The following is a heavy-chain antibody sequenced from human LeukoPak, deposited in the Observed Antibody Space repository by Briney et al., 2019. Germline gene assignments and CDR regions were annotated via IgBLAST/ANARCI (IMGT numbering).Heavy chain of an antibody. CDR2: ISSSSSYI. Sequence: PGGSLGLSCAASGFTFSSYSMNWVRQAPGKGLEWVSSISSSSSYIYYADSVKGRFTISRDNAKNSLYLQMNSLRAEDTAVYYCARVRVGATYYFDYWGQGTLVTVSS. V-gene: IGHV3-21*01. D-gene: IGHD1-26*01. CDR3: ARVRVGATYYFDY. CDR1: GFTFSSYS. J-gene: IGHJ4*02.